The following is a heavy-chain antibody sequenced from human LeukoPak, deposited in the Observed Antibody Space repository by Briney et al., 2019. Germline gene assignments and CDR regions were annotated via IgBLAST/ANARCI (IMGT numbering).Heavy chain of an antibody. CDR1: GFTFSSYS. J-gene: IGHJ3*02. Sequence: GGSLRLSCAASGFTFSSYSMNWVRQAPGKGLEWVSSISSSSSYIYYADSVKGRFTISRDNAKNSLYLQMNSLRAEDTAVYCCARQWFSTIFGVVTTHDAFDIWGQGTMVTVSS. CDR3: ARQWFSTIFGVVTTHDAFDI. V-gene: IGHV3-21*01. CDR2: ISSSSSYI. D-gene: IGHD3-3*01.